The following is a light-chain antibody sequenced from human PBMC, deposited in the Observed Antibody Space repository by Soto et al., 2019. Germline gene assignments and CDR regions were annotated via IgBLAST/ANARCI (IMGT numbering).Light chain of an antibody. V-gene: IGKV3-20*01. Sequence: EIVLTQSPGTLSLSPGKRATSSCRASRGVSSGTLAWYQQKPGQAPRLLIYGASSRATGIPDRFSGSGSGTDFTLTISRLEPEDFAVYYCQQYGSSPRTFGQGTKVEIK. J-gene: IGKJ1*01. CDR2: GAS. CDR1: RGVSSGT. CDR3: QQYGSSPRT.